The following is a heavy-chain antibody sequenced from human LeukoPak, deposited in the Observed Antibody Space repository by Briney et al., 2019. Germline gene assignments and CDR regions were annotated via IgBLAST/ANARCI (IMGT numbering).Heavy chain of an antibody. J-gene: IGHJ4*02. CDR2: ISYDGSNK. V-gene: IGHV3-30-3*01. Sequence: PGGSLRLSCAASGFTFSSYAMHWVRQAPGKGLEWVAVISYDGSNKYYADSVKGRFTISRDNSKNTLYLQMNSLRAEDTAVYYCAKDGYDFWSGYYRSSDYWGQGTLVTVSS. CDR3: AKDGYDFWSGYYRSSDY. D-gene: IGHD3-3*01. CDR1: GFTFSSYA.